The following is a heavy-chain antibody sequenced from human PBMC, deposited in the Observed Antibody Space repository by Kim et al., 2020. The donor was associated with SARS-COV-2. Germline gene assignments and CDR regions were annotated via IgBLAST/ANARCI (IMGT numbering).Heavy chain of an antibody. CDR2: VYYIGST. V-gene: IGHV4-59*08. Sequence: SETLSLTCTASRGSISNYYWSWIRQPPGKGLEWIGFVYYIGSTNYNPSLKSRVTISVDTSKNQFSLKLRSVTAADTAVYYCARHVSSSWLFDYWGQGILVTVSS. D-gene: IGHD6-13*01. J-gene: IGHJ4*02. CDR3: ARHVSSSWLFDY. CDR1: RGSISNYY.